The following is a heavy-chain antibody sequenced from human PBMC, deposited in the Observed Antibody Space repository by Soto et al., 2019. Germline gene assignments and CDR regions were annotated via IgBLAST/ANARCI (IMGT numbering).Heavy chain of an antibody. CDR1: GGTFSSYA. Sequence: QVQLVQSGAEVKKPGSSVKVSCKASGGTFSSYAISWVRQAPGQGLEWMGGIIPIFGTANYAQKFQGRVTITAIESKSTAYLELSSLSSEDTAVYYSARRIAYCGGDCYSGGWFDPWGQGTLVTVSS. CDR3: ARRIAYCGGDCYSGGWFDP. J-gene: IGHJ5*02. V-gene: IGHV1-69*01. D-gene: IGHD2-21*02. CDR2: IIPIFGTA.